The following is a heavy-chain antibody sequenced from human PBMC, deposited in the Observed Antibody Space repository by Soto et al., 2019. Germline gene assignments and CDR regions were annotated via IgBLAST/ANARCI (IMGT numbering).Heavy chain of an antibody. CDR2: ISYDGSNK. Sequence: PEGSLRLSCAASGCTFSSCGMHWCRQAPGKALEWVAVISYDGSNKYYADSVKGRFTISRDNSKNTLYLQMNSLRAEDTAVYYFVRGMQLWRLVFWGQGTLVTVSS. CDR3: VRGMQLWRLVF. D-gene: IGHD2-21*01. J-gene: IGHJ4*02. V-gene: IGHV3-30*12. CDR1: GCTFSSCG.